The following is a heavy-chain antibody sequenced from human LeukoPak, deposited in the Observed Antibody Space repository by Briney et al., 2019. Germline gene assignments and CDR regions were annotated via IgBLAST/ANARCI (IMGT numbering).Heavy chain of an antibody. CDR2: IKQDGSEK. V-gene: IGHV3-7*03. CDR1: GFTFSSYW. J-gene: IGHJ4*02. CDR3: AKDGGYFFDS. Sequence: GGSLRLSCAASGFTFSSYWMSWVRQAPGKGLEWVANIKQDGSEKYYVDSVKGRFTISRDNAKNSLYLQMDSLRAEDTAIYYCAKDGGYFFDSWGQGTLVTVSS.